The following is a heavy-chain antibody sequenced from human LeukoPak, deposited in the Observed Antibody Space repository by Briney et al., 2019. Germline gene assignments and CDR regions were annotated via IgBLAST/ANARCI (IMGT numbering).Heavy chain of an antibody. D-gene: IGHD5-12*01. Sequence: GGSLRLSCAASGFTFSSYGMHWVRQAPGKGLEWVAVIWYDGSNKYYADSVKGRFTISRDNSKNTLYLQMNSLRAEDTAVYYCAKDGSYDSAFDIWGQGTMVTVSS. V-gene: IGHV3-33*06. J-gene: IGHJ3*02. CDR2: IWYDGSNK. CDR1: GFTFSSYG. CDR3: AKDGSYDSAFDI.